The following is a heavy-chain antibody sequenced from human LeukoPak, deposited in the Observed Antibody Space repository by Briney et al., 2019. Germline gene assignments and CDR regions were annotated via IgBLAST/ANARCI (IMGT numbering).Heavy chain of an antibody. Sequence: PGGSLRLSCAASVFTFSSYGMSWVRQAPGKGLEWVSAISGSGGSTYYADSVKGRFTISRDNSKNTLYLQMNSLRAEDTAVYYCAKDLSGYSYGNFDYWGQGTLVTVSS. D-gene: IGHD5-18*01. J-gene: IGHJ4*02. V-gene: IGHV3-23*01. CDR3: AKDLSGYSYGNFDY. CDR1: VFTFSSYG. CDR2: ISGSGGST.